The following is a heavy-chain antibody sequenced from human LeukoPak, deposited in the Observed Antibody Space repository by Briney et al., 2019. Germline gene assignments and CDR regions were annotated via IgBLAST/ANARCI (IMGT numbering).Heavy chain of an antibody. CDR2: ISYRGST. D-gene: IGHD3-10*01. CDR3: AKSNGYGLVDI. J-gene: IGHJ3*02. Sequence: PSETLSLTCAVYGGSFSGYYWSWIRQPPGKALEWIGHISYRGSTNYNPSLNSRVTVSVDTSQSQFSLKLNSVTAADTAVYYCAKSNGYGLVDIWGQGTMVTVSS. V-gene: IGHV4-59*12. CDR1: GGSFSGYY.